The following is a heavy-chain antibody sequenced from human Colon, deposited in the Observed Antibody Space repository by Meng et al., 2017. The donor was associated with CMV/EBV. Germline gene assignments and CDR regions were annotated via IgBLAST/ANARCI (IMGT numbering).Heavy chain of an antibody. CDR3: APYATSWSFEH. Sequence: QVHLEESGGGLVKPGESLRLSCVASRFNFHDSYIYWFRRAPGKGLEWISYITSDTPYRLYSESVQGRFTISRDNAKNSLFLQMNSLRAEDTAVYYCAPYATSWSFEHWGQGTLVPVSS. J-gene: IGHJ4*02. CDR1: RFNFHDSY. V-gene: IGHV3-11*05. CDR2: ITSDTPYR. D-gene: IGHD2-2*01.